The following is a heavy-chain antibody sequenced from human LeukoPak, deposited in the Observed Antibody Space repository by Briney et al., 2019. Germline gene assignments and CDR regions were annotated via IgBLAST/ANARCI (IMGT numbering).Heavy chain of an antibody. J-gene: IGHJ4*02. CDR1: GCSISSGDYY. CDR3: ARDLGSGYDNPHY. D-gene: IGHD5-12*01. V-gene: IGHV4-30-4*01. Sequence: PSQTLSLTCTVSGCSISSGDYYWSWIRQPPGKGLEWIGYIYYSGSTYYNPSLKSRVTISVDTSKNQFSLKLSSVTAADTAVYYCARDLGSGYDNPHYWGQGTLVTVSS. CDR2: IYYSGST.